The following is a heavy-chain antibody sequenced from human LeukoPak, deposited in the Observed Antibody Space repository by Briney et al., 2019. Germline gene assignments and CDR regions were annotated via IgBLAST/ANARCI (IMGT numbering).Heavy chain of an antibody. D-gene: IGHD1-26*01. CDR3: ARGSNGATPDY. CDR1: GVTFSTAW. J-gene: IGHJ4*02. CDR2: VNSDGGGT. Sequence: TGGSLRLSCAASGVTFSTAWMHWVRQAPGKGLVWVSGVNSDGGGTTYADSEKGRFTISRDNAKNTLYLQMNSLRAEDTAVYYCARGSNGATPDYWGQGTLVTVSS. V-gene: IGHV3-74*03.